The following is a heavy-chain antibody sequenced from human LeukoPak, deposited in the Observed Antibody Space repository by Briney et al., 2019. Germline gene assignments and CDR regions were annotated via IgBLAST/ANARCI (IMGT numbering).Heavy chain of an antibody. V-gene: IGHV3-20*04. J-gene: IGHJ4*02. CDR1: GFTFDGYA. D-gene: IGHD2-8*01. CDR3: ARVSNSRFSYTNRLLIDY. CDR2: INWNGGST. Sequence: PGGSLGLSWTASGFTFDGYAMSWVRQAPGKGLEWVSGINWNGGSTGYADFVNGRFTISRDNAKNSLYLQMNSLRAEDTALYYCARVSNSRFSYTNRLLIDYWGQGTLVPVSS.